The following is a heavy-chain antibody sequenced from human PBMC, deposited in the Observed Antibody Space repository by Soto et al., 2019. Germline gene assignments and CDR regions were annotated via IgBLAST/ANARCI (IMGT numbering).Heavy chain of an antibody. J-gene: IGHJ5*02. D-gene: IGHD4-17*01. CDR1: GGSIISSNFY. CDR3: ARHVRGAVTMNWFDP. CDR2: VEYGGST. V-gene: IGHV4-39*01. Sequence: QLQESGPGLVKPSETLSLTCTVSGGSIISSNFYWGWFRQPPGKGLEWIGSVEYGGSTYDNPSLKSRVTLSADTSKNQFSLHLTSVTAAYPAIYYCARHVRGAVTMNWFDPWGHGTLVTVSS.